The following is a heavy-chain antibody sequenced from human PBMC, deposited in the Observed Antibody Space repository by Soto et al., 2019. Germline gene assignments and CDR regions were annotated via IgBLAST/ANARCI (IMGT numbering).Heavy chain of an antibody. Sequence: QVQLQESGPGLVKPSQTLSLTCTVSGDSITSNAYYWSWICQPPGKGLEWIGYINYSGSTHYNPSLKSRVTMSVAMSKNQFSLNLISVTAAYTAVYFCATVDHVQYWYYGMDVWGQWTTVTLSS. D-gene: IGHD1-20*01. CDR1: GDSITSNAYY. CDR2: INYSGST. J-gene: IGHJ6*02. V-gene: IGHV4-30-4*01. CDR3: ATVDHVQYWYYGMDV.